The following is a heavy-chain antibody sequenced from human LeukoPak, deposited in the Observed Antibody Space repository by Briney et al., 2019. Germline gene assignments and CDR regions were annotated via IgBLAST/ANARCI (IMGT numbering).Heavy chain of an antibody. J-gene: IGHJ3*02. Sequence: ASVKVSCKASGYTFTSYYMHWVRQAPGQGLEWMGIINPSGGSTSYAQKFQGRVTMTRDTSTSTVYMELSSLRSEDTAVYYCARTVVVVAAIRCAFDIWGQGTMVTVSS. V-gene: IGHV1-46*01. D-gene: IGHD2-15*01. CDR1: GYTFTSYY. CDR2: INPSGGST. CDR3: ARTVVVVAAIRCAFDI.